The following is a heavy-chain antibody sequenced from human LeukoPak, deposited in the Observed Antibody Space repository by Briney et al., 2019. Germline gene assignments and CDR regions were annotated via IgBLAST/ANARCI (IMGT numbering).Heavy chain of an antibody. CDR1: GGSISSGGYY. CDR3: ARAYCSSTSCSLNY. J-gene: IGHJ4*02. Sequence: SETLSLTCTVSGGSISSGGYYWSWIRQPPGKGLEWIGYIYHSGSTYYNPSLKSRVTISVDRSKNQFSLKLSSVTAADTAVYYCARAYCSSTSCSLNYWGQGTLVTVSS. D-gene: IGHD2-2*01. CDR2: IYHSGST. V-gene: IGHV4-30-2*01.